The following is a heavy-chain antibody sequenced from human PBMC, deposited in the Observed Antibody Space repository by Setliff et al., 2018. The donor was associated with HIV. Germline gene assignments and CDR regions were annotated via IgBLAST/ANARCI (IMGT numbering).Heavy chain of an antibody. J-gene: IGHJ5*02. V-gene: IGHV4-39*01. D-gene: IGHD3-10*01. Sequence: SETLSLTCTVSGGSISNSRYYWSWIRQPPGKGLEWIAEIHHTGYMNYNPSLKSRVTISVDTSKNQFSLKLSSVTAADTAVYYCARHGLLWFGAGYNWFDPWGQGTLVTVSS. CDR2: IHHTGYM. CDR3: ARHGLLWFGAGYNWFDP. CDR1: GGSISNSRYY.